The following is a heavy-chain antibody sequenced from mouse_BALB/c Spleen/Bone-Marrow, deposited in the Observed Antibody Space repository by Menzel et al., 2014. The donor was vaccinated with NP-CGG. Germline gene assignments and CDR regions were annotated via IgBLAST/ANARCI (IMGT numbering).Heavy chain of an antibody. J-gene: IGHJ1*01. D-gene: IGHD2-10*01. CDR2: IYPGNSDT. CDR3: TLAYFGQGDWFFDV. CDR1: DYTFTSYR. V-gene: IGHV1-5*01. Sequence: VQLKESGTVLARPGASVKMSCKASDYTFTSYRMHWLKQRPGQGLEWIGAIYPGNSDTSYNQKFKGKAELTAVTSTSTAYRDLSSLTNEDSAVYYCTLAYFGQGDWFFDVWGAGTTVTVSS.